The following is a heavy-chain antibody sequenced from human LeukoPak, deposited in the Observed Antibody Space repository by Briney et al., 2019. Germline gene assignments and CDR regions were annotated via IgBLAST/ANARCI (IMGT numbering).Heavy chain of an antibody. CDR1: GGSFSGYY. D-gene: IGHD4-17*01. V-gene: IGHV4-34*01. CDR3: ARPAYYGDYDHSAYYFDY. J-gene: IGHJ4*02. CDR2: INHSGST. Sequence: PSETLSLTCAAYGGSFSGYYWSWIRQPPGKGLEWIGEINHSGSTNYNPSLKSRVTISVDTSKNQFSLKLSSVTAADTAVYYCARPAYYGDYDHSAYYFDYWGQGTLVTVSS.